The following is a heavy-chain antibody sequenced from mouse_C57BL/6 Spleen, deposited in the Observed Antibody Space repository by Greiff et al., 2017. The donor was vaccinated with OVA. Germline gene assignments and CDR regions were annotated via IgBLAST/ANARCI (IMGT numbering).Heavy chain of an antibody. CDR3: ARSGYYGSSYHFDY. J-gene: IGHJ2*01. CDR1: GYAFSSYW. CDR2: IYPGDGDT. V-gene: IGHV1-80*01. D-gene: IGHD1-1*01. Sequence: QVQLQQSGAELVKPGASVKISCKASGYAFSSYWMNWVKQRPGKGLEWIGQIYPGDGDTNYNGKFKGKATLTADKSSSTAYMQLSSLTSEDSAVYFCARSGYYGSSYHFDYWGQGTTLTVSS.